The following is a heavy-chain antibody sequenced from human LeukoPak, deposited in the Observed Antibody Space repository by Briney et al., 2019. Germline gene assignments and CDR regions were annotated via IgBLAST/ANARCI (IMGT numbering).Heavy chain of an antibody. CDR2: ISYDGSNK. Sequence: GGSLRLSCAASGFTFSSYGMHWVRQAPGKGLEWVAVISYDGSNKYYADSVKGPFTISRDNSKNTLYLQMTSLTAEATAVYHCAKDEGQQQLEYYFDYWGQGTLVTVSS. CDR1: GFTFSSYG. J-gene: IGHJ4*02. D-gene: IGHD6-13*01. V-gene: IGHV3-30*18. CDR3: AKDEGQQQLEYYFDY.